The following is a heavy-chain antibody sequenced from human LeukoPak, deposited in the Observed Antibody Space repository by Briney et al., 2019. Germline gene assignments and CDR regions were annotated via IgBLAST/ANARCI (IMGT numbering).Heavy chain of an antibody. D-gene: IGHD6-13*01. CDR3: ARGQQQLVSGSGNWFDP. CDR2: ITSSGNTI. Sequence: PGGSLRLSCAASGFTFSSYSMNWVRQAPGKGLEWVSYITSSGNTIYYADSVKGRFTISRDNAKNSLFLQMNNLRAEDTAVYYCARGQQQLVSGSGNWFDPWGQGTLVTVSS. J-gene: IGHJ5*02. CDR1: GFTFSSYS. V-gene: IGHV3-48*01.